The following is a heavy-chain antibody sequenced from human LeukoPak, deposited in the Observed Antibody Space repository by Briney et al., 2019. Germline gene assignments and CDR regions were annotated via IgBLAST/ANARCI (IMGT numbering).Heavy chain of an antibody. Sequence: GGSLRLSCAASGFTFSSYGMHWVRQAPGKGLEWVAFIRYDGSNKYYADSVKGRFTISRDNSKNTLYLQMNSLRAEDTAVYYCATLGSGIAVAFDYWGQGTLVTVSS. CDR3: ATLGSGIAVAFDY. D-gene: IGHD6-19*01. CDR2: IRYDGSNK. V-gene: IGHV3-30*02. J-gene: IGHJ4*02. CDR1: GFTFSSYG.